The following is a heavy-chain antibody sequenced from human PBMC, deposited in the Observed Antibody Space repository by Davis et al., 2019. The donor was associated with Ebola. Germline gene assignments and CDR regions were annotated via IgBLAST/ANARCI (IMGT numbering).Heavy chain of an antibody. CDR3: ARDYYDSSDYPSHYFDV. V-gene: IGHV1-2*06. J-gene: IGHJ2*01. Sequence: ASVKVSCKASGYSFTAYYLHWVRQAPGQGLEWMGRINPYSGGTNSAQKFQGRVTMTRDTSISTAYMELNSLTSDDTAIYYCARDYYDSSDYPSHYFDVWGRGTLVTVSS. D-gene: IGHD3-22*01. CDR2: INPYSGGT. CDR1: GYSFTAYY.